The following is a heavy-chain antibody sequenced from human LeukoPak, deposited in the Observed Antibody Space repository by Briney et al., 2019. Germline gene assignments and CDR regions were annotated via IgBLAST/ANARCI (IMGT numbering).Heavy chain of an antibody. CDR2: ISGDGGNT. D-gene: IGHD2-15*01. CDR3: VKDRRDLGYCDGDTCYSPSDV. V-gene: IGHV3-43*02. J-gene: IGHJ6*04. CDR1: GFTFDDYA. Sequence: GGSLRLSCAASGFTFDDYAMHWVRQAPGKGLEWVSRISGDGGNTYYAVAVKGRFTISRDNRKNSLYLQTKSLRTHNTALYYCVKDRRDLGYCDGDTCYSPSDVWGKGTTVTVSS.